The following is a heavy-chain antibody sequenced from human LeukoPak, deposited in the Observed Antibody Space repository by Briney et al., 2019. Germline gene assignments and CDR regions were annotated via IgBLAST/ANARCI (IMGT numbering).Heavy chain of an antibody. CDR1: GYTFTGYY. Sequence: GASVKVSCKASGYTFTGYYMHWVRQAPGQGLEWMGWINPNSGGTNYAQKFQGWVTMTRDTSISTAYMELSRLRSDDTAVYYCARELRYCSSTSCSRAGFDPWGQGTLVTVSS. V-gene: IGHV1-2*04. D-gene: IGHD2-2*01. CDR3: ARELRYCSSTSCSRAGFDP. CDR2: INPNSGGT. J-gene: IGHJ5*02.